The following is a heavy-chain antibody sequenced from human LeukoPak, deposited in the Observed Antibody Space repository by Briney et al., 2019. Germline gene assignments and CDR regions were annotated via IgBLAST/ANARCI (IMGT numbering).Heavy chain of an antibody. CDR3: AKDEVGAAPFDY. CDR1: GFAFSSYW. J-gene: IGHJ4*02. Sequence: PGGSLRLSCAASGFAFSSYWLHWVRQAPGKGLVWVSRVNSDGSSTNYADSVEGRFTVSRDNAKNTLYLQMNSLRAEDTAVYYCAKDEVGAAPFDYWGQGTLVTVSS. CDR2: VNSDGSST. D-gene: IGHD2-15*01. V-gene: IGHV3-74*01.